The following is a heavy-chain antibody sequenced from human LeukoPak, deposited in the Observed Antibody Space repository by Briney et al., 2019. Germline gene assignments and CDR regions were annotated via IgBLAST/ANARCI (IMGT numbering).Heavy chain of an antibody. J-gene: IGHJ6*02. D-gene: IGHD3-22*01. V-gene: IGHV1-69*04. Sequence: GASVKVSCKASGGTFSSYAISWVRQAPGQELEWMGRIIPILGIANYAQKFQGRVTITADKSTSTAYMELSSLRSEDTAVYYCARESGEGITMIVVAVPDGMDVWGQGTTVTVSS. CDR2: IIPILGIA. CDR1: GGTFSSYA. CDR3: ARESGEGITMIVVAVPDGMDV.